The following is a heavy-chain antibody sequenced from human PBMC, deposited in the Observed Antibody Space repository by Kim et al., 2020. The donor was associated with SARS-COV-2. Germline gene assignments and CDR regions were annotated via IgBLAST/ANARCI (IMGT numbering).Heavy chain of an antibody. CDR3: ARGLSWVTTTIPYFDY. D-gene: IGHD4-17*01. J-gene: IGHJ4*02. V-gene: IGHV4-34*01. Sequence: SLKSRVTISVDTSKNQFSLKLSSVTAADTAVYYCARGLSWVTTTIPYFDYWGQGTLVTVSS.